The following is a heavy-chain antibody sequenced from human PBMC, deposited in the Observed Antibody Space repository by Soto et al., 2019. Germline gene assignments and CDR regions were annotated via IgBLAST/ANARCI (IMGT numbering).Heavy chain of an antibody. CDR1: SGSISSSNW. V-gene: IGHV4-4*02. D-gene: IGHD4-4*01. CDR3: ARGPEDYSEHLYNWFDP. Sequence: SETLSLTCAVSSGSISSSNWWSWVRQPPGKGLEWIGEIYHSGSTNYNPSLKSRVTISVDKSKNQFSLKLSSVTAADTAVYYCARGPEDYSEHLYNWFDPWGQGTLVTVSS. CDR2: IYHSGST. J-gene: IGHJ5*02.